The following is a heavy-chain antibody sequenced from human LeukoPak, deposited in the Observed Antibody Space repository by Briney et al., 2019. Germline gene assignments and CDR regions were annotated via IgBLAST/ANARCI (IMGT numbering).Heavy chain of an antibody. V-gene: IGHV3-72*01. Sequence: PGGSLRLSCAASGFSFSDHYMDWVRQASGKGLEWVGRTRNKAHSYTTEYAASVKGRFIISRDDSKNSLYLQMNSLKTEDTAVYYCARGSGTYYYDSGGPFDYWGQGTLVTVSS. CDR1: GFSFSDHY. D-gene: IGHD3-22*01. CDR3: ARGSGTYYYDSGGPFDY. J-gene: IGHJ4*02. CDR2: TRNKAHSYTT.